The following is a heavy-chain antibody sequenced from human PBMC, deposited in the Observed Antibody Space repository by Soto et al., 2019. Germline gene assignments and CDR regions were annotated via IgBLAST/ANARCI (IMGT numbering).Heavy chain of an antibody. Sequence: QMQLVQSGPEVKKPGTSVKVSCKASGFTFSGSAIQWVRQARGQRLEWIGWIVVGSGNTNYAQKFQERVTITRDMSTSTAYMEVSSLRSEDTAVYYCAAEPLYYLRGTSGMDVWGQGTTVTVAS. CDR1: GFTFSGSA. D-gene: IGHD3-10*01. CDR2: IVVGSGNT. V-gene: IGHV1-58*02. J-gene: IGHJ6*02. CDR3: AAEPLYYLRGTSGMDV.